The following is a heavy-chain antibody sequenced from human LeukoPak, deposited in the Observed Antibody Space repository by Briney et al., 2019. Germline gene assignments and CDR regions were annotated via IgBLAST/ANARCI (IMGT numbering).Heavy chain of an antibody. V-gene: IGHV1-46*01. CDR1: GYTFTSYY. J-gene: IGHJ4*02. D-gene: IGHD3-3*01. Sequence: ASVKVSCKASGYTFTSYYIHWVRQAPGQGLEWMGIINSNSGTTTYAPKFQGRVTMTRDTSTSTLYMELSSLTSEDTAVYYCARMVSGFDLWGQGTLVTVSS. CDR2: INSNSGTT. CDR3: ARMVSGFDL.